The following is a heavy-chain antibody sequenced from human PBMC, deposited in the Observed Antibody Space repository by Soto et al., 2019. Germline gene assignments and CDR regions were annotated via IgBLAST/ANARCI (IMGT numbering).Heavy chain of an antibody. CDR2: IYYSGST. D-gene: IGHD7-27*01. V-gene: IGHV4-61*01. J-gene: IGHJ4*02. CDR3: ARCYQETWGYFAY. Sequence: SETLSLTCTVSGGSVSSGSYYWSWIRQPPGKGLEWLGYIYYSGSTNYNPSLKSRVTISVDTSKNQFSLKLSSVTAAHTAVYYCARCYQETWGYFAYGGQGPLVTVSS. CDR1: GGSVSSGSYY.